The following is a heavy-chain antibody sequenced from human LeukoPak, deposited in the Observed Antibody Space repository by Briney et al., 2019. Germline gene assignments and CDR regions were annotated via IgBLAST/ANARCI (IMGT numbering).Heavy chain of an antibody. Sequence: ASVTVSFKASGGTFISYAISWVRQAPGQGLEWMGGIIPIFATANYAQKFQGRVTITTDESRSTAYMELRSLRSEDTAVYYCARNPLPIPYCTGTSCFSNSFDPWGQGTLVTVSS. CDR3: ARNPLPIPYCTGTSCFSNSFDP. CDR1: GGTFISYA. V-gene: IGHV1-69*05. D-gene: IGHD2-2*01. J-gene: IGHJ5*02. CDR2: IIPIFATA.